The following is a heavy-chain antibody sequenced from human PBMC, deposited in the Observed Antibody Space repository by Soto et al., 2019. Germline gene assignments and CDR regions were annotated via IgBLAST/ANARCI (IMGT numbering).Heavy chain of an antibody. CDR2: INPNSGGT. Sequence: ASVKVSCKASGYTFTVYYMHWVRQAPGQGLEWMGWINPNSGGTNYAQKFQGWVTMTRDTSISTAYMELSRLRSDDTAVYYCARDPSYSSSSSSYFDYWGQGTLVTVSS. CDR1: GYTFTVYY. V-gene: IGHV1-2*04. CDR3: ARDPSYSSSSSSYFDY. J-gene: IGHJ4*02. D-gene: IGHD6-6*01.